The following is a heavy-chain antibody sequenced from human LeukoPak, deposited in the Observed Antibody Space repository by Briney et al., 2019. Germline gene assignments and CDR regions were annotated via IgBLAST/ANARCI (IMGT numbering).Heavy chain of an antibody. CDR2: MNPNSGNT. CDR1: GYTFTSYD. J-gene: IGHJ5*02. D-gene: IGHD2-2*02. Sequence: ASVKLSCKASGYTFTSYDINWVRQATGQGLEWMGWMNPNSGNTGYAQKFQGRVTMTRNTSISTAYMELSSLRSEDTAVYYCARGPYCSSTSCYTGPLRPWGQGTLVTVSS. CDR3: ARGPYCSSTSCYTGPLRP. V-gene: IGHV1-8*01.